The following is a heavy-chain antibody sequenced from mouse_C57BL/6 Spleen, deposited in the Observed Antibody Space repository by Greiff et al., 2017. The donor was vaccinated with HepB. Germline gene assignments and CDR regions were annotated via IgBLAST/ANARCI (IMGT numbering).Heavy chain of an antibody. CDR3: ASHEEERGYFDY. V-gene: IGHV1-62-2*01. CDR2: LYPGSGSI. CDR1: GYTFTEYT. Sequence: VQLQQSGAELVKPGASVKLSCKASGYTFTEYTIHWVKQRPGQGLEWIGWLYPGSGSIKYNEKFKDKATLTADKSSSTVYMELSRVTSEDSAVYFCASHEEERGYFDYWGQGTTLTVSS. J-gene: IGHJ2*01.